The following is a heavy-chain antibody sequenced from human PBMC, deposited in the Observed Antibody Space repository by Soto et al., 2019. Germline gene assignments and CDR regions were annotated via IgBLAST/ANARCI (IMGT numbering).Heavy chain of an antibody. V-gene: IGHV4-31*03. CDR2: IYYSGST. CDR3: ARDALGSIEYFQH. Sequence: SETLSLTCTVSGGAISSGDYYWSWIRQHPGKGLEWIGYIYYSGSTYYNPSLKSRVTISVDTSKNQFSLKLSSVTAADTAVYYCARDALGSIEYFQHWGQGTLVTVSS. CDR1: GGAISSGDYY. J-gene: IGHJ1*01. D-gene: IGHD3-16*01.